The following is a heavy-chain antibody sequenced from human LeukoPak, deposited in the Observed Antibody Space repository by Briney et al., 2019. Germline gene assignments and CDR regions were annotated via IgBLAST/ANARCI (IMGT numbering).Heavy chain of an antibody. D-gene: IGHD1-26*01. CDR3: AREIIGGATFLDY. CDR2: IHTGGTT. CDR1: GFDISYNY. Sequence: GGSLRLSCAASGFDISYNYVGRVRQAPGKGLEWVSVIHTGGTTHYADSVKGRFTISRDNAKNSLYLQMNSLRAEDTAVYYCAREIIGGATFLDYWGQGTLVTVSS. V-gene: IGHV3-53*01. J-gene: IGHJ4*02.